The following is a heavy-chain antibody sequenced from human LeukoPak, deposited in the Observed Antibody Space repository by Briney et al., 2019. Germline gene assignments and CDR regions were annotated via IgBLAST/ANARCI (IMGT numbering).Heavy chain of an antibody. J-gene: IGHJ5*01. D-gene: IGHD3-16*01. CDR1: GYTFTSYA. CDR2: ISGYNGKT. V-gene: IGHV1-18*01. CDR3: ARVGSGLRVSGWFDS. Sequence: ASVKVSCKASGYTFTSYAMNWVRQAPGQGLEWMGWISGYNGKTKYAQKLQGGVTMTTDTSTSTVYMELRSLRSDDTAVYYCARVGSGLRVSGWFDSWGQGTLVTVSS.